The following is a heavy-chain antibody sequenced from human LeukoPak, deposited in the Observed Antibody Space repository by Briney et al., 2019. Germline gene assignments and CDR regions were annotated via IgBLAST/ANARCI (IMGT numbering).Heavy chain of an antibody. J-gene: IGHJ4*02. V-gene: IGHV5-51*01. D-gene: IGHD5-24*01. Sequence: GESLKISCKASGYTFTNHWIAWVRQMPGKGLEGMGFIYPDDSDTRYSPSFQGQVTISADKSISTAYLQWNTLKASDTALYYCASRKKGMATAGFDYWGQGTLVTVSS. CDR3: ASRKKGMATAGFDY. CDR2: IYPDDSDT. CDR1: GYTFTNHW.